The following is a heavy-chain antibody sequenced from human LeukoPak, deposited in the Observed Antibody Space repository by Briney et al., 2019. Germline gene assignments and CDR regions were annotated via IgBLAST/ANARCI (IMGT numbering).Heavy chain of an antibody. V-gene: IGHV4-59*08. CDR2: IYYSGST. D-gene: IGHD1-26*01. CDR1: GGSISSYY. Sequence: KPSETLSLTCTVSGGSISSYYWSWIRQPPGKGLEWIGYIYYSGSTNYNPSLKSRVTISVDTSKNQFPLKLSSVTAADTAVYYCARQEWELLRPYFDYWGQGTLVTVSS. J-gene: IGHJ4*02. CDR3: ARQEWELLRPYFDY.